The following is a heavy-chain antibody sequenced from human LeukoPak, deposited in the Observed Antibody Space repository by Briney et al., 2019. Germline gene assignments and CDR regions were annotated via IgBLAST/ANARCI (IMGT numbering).Heavy chain of an antibody. CDR3: ARSVLLWFGELLDYGMDV. V-gene: IGHV1-18*01. CDR2: ISAYNGNT. J-gene: IGHJ6*02. D-gene: IGHD3-10*01. CDR1: GYTFTSYG. Sequence: ASVKVSCKASGYTFTSYGISWVRQAPGQGLEWMGWISAYNGNTNYAQKLQGRVTMTTDTSTSTAYMELRSLRSDDTAVYYCARSVLLWFGELLDYGMDVWGQGTTVTASS.